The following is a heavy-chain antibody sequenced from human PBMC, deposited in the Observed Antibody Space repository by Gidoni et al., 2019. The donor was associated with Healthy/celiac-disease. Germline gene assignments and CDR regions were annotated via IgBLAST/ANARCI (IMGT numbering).Heavy chain of an antibody. J-gene: IGHJ4*02. V-gene: IGHV4-59*01. CDR3: AREVNSSGWTYFDY. D-gene: IGHD6-19*01. Sequence: QVQLQESGPGLVKPSETLSLTCTVSGGSISSYYWSWIRQPPGKGLEWIGYIYYSGSTNYNPPLKSRVTISVDTSKNQFSLKLSSVTAADTAVYYCAREVNSSGWTYFDYWGQGTLVTVSS. CDR2: IYYSGST. CDR1: GGSISSYY.